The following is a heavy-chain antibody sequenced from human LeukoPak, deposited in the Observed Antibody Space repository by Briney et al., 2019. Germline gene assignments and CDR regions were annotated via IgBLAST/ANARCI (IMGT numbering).Heavy chain of an antibody. J-gene: IGHJ4*02. V-gene: IGHV1-46*01. D-gene: IGHD3-3*01. CDR1: GGTFSSYA. Sequence: ASVKVSCKAAGGTFSSYAISWVRQAPGQGLEWMGIINPSGGSTSYAQKFQGRVTMTRDTSTSTVYMELSSLRSEDTAVYYCARVKWLLSRYFDYWGQGTLVTVSS. CDR2: INPSGGST. CDR3: ARVKWLLSRYFDY.